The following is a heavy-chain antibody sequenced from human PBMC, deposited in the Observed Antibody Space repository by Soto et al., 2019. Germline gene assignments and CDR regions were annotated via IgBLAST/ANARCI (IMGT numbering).Heavy chain of an antibody. J-gene: IGHJ4*02. CDR3: ARCFQYYDNSRYPSDF. CDR2: IWYDGSNK. Sequence: GGSLRLSCAASGFTFSSYGMHWVRQAPGKGLEWVAVIWYDGSNKYYADSVKGRFTISRDNSKNTLYLQMNSLRAEDTAVYYCARCFQYYDNSRYPSDFRAQGTLDTVSS. CDR1: GFTFSSYG. V-gene: IGHV3-33*01. D-gene: IGHD3-22*01.